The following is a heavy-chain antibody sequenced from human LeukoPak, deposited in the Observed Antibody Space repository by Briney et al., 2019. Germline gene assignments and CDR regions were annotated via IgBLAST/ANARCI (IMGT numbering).Heavy chain of an antibody. V-gene: IGHV3-48*01. D-gene: IGHD4-23*01. CDR2: ISSTSVI. CDR3: AREGGGGNSGFAY. CDR1: GFTFSGYN. J-gene: IGHJ4*02. Sequence: PGGSLRLSCAVSGFTFSGYNMNWVRQAPGKGLEWIAYISSTSVIYYADSLKGRFTISRDNAKNSLYLQMNGLRVDDTAVYYCAREGGGGNSGFAYWGQGTLVTVSS.